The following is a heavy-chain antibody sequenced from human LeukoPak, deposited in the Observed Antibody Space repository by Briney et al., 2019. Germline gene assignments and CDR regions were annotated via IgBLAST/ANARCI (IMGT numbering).Heavy chain of an antibody. CDR3: AVVIAAAGGSWFDP. V-gene: IGHV4-34*01. J-gene: IGHJ5*02. Sequence: SETLSLTCAVYGGSFSGYYWGWIRQPPGKGLEWIGSIYYSGSTYYNPSLKSRVTISVDTSKNQFSLKLSSVTAADTAVYYCAVVIAAAGGSWFDPWGQGTLVTVSS. CDR1: GGSFSGYY. CDR2: IYYSGST. D-gene: IGHD6-13*01.